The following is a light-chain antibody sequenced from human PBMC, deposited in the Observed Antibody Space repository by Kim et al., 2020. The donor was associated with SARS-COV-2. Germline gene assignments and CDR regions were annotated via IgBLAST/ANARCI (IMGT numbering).Light chain of an antibody. J-gene: IGKJ1*01. CDR3: QQSNKWPPLT. Sequence: SPGERATLSCRSSQTINNRLVWYQQKPGQAPRLLIYDATTRATGIPARFIGSGSETDFTLTINGLQSEDFAVYYCQQSNKWPPLTIGQRTKVDIK. V-gene: IGKV3-15*01. CDR1: QTINNR. CDR2: DAT.